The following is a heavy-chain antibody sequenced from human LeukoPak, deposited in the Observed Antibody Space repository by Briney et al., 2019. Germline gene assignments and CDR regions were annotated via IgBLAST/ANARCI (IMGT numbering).Heavy chain of an antibody. V-gene: IGHV1-2*06. Sequence: ASVKVSCKASGYTFTGYYMHWVRQAPGQGLEWMGRINPNSGGTNYAQKFQGRLTMTRDTSISTAYMELNRLRSDDTAVYYCARDWELGDFDYWGHGTLVTVSS. D-gene: IGHD1-26*01. CDR1: GYTFTGYY. CDR2: INPNSGGT. J-gene: IGHJ4*01. CDR3: ARDWELGDFDY.